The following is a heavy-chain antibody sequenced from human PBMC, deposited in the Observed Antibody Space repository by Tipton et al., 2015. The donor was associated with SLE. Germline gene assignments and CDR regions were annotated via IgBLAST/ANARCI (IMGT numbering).Heavy chain of an antibody. J-gene: IGHJ6*02. CDR1: GFTFGDYA. Sequence: RSLRLSCTASGFTFGDYAMSWVRQAPGKGLEWVGFIRSKAYGGTTEYAASVKGRFTISRDDSKSIAYLQMNSLKTEDTAVYYCTRVSVGDGSGFMDVWGQGTTVTVSS. CDR2: IRSKAYGGTT. D-gene: IGHD3-10*01. CDR3: TRVSVGDGSGFMDV. V-gene: IGHV3-49*04.